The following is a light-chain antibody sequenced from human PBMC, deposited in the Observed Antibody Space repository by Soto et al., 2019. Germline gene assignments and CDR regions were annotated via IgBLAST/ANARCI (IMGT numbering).Light chain of an antibody. CDR1: SSNIGAGYD. Sequence: QSVLTQPPSVSGAPGQRVTISCTGSSSNIGAGYDVHWYQQLPGTAPKLLIYGNSQRPTGVPDRFSGSKSGTSASLAISGLQSEDEADYYCAAWDGSLSEVLFGGGTKVTVL. V-gene: IGLV1-40*01. CDR3: AAWDGSLSEVL. J-gene: IGLJ2*01. CDR2: GNS.